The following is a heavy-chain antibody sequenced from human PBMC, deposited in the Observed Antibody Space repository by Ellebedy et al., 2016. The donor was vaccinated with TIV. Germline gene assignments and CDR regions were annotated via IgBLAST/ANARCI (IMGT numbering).Heavy chain of an antibody. Sequence: GESLKISCAASGFTVSSNYMSWVRQAPGKGLEWVSVIYSGGSTYYADAVKGRFTISRDNSKNTLYLQMNSLRAEDTAVYYCARDEGGYYDSSGYQSRGWYYYGMDVWGQGTTVTVSS. CDR3: ARDEGGYYDSSGYQSRGWYYYGMDV. CDR2: IYSGGST. CDR1: GFTVSSNY. J-gene: IGHJ6*02. D-gene: IGHD3-22*01. V-gene: IGHV3-66*01.